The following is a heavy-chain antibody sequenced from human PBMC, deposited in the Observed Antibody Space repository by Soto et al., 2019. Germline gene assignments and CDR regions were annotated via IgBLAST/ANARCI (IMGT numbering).Heavy chain of an antibody. Sequence: QVQLVESGGGVVQPGRSLRLSCAASGFTFSSYGMHWVRQAPGKGLEWVAVISYDGSNKYYADSVKGRFTISRDNSKNTLYLQMNSLRAEDTAVYYCAKTVRVAVPAATYYFDYWGQGTLVTVSS. CDR1: GFTFSSYG. D-gene: IGHD2-2*01. J-gene: IGHJ4*02. V-gene: IGHV3-30*18. CDR3: AKTVRVAVPAATYYFDY. CDR2: ISYDGSNK.